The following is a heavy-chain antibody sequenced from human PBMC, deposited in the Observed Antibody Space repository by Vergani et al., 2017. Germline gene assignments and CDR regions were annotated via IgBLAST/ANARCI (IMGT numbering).Heavy chain of an antibody. V-gene: IGHV4-30-4*08. D-gene: IGHD3-10*01. J-gene: IGHJ6*02. CDR1: GGSISSGDYY. CDR2: IYYSGST. CDR3: AVERKETYYYGSGSFYGMDA. Sequence: QVQLQESGPGLVKPSQTLSLTCTVSGGSISSGDYYWSWIRQPPGKGLEWIGYIYYSGSTYYNPSLKSRVTISVDTSKNQFSLKLSSVTAADTAVYYCAVERKETYYYGSGSFYGMDAWGQGTTVTVSS.